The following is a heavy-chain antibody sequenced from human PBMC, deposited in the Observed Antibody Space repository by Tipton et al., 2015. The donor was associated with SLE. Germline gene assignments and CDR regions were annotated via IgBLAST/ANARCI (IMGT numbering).Heavy chain of an antibody. CDR1: GGSISSGGYY. V-gene: IGHV4-31*03. D-gene: IGHD3-16*01. CDR2: IYYSGST. CDR3: ARAIGANYFHF. J-gene: IGHJ4*02. Sequence: TLSLTCTVSGGSISSGGYYWSWIRQHPGKGLEWIGYIYYSGSTYYNSSLKSRVTISVDTSKNQFSLKLTSVTAADTAVYYCARAIGANYFHFWGQGTLVTVSS.